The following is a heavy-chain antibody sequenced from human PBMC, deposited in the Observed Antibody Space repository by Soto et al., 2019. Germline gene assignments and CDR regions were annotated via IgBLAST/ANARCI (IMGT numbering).Heavy chain of an antibody. CDR3: AREEVGCGGDCYRFDY. CDR1: GFTFSSYA. CDR2: ISYDGSNK. D-gene: IGHD2-21*02. Sequence: QVQLVESGGGVVQPGRSLRLSCAASGFTFSSYAMHWVRQAPGKGLEWVAVISYDGSNKYYADSVKGRFTISRDNSKNTLDLHMNSVRAEDMAVYYCAREEVGCGGDCYRFDYWGQGTLVTVSS. V-gene: IGHV3-30-3*01. J-gene: IGHJ4*02.